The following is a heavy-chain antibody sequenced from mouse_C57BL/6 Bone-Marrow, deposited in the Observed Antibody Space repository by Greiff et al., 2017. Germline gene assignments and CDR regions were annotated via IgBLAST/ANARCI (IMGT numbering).Heavy chain of an antibody. V-gene: IGHV5-12*01. CDR2: ISNGGGST. D-gene: IGHD2-4*01. CDR3: ARHWTNYDYGGAMDY. Sequence: EVQVVESGGGLVQPGGSLKLSCAASGFTFSDYYMYWVRQTPEKRLEWVAYISNGGGSTYYPDTVKGRFTISRDNAKNTLYLQMSRLKSEDTAMYYCARHWTNYDYGGAMDYWGQGTSVTVSS. CDR1: GFTFSDYY. J-gene: IGHJ4*01.